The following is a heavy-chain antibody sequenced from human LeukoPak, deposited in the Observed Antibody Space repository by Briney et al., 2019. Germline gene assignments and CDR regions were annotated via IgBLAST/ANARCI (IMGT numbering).Heavy chain of an antibody. D-gene: IGHD2-2*01. CDR2: IGTAGDT. CDR3: ARDQDCSSTSCYDEYGMDV. Sequence: GGSLRLSCAASGFTFSSYDMHWVRQATGKGLEWVSAIGTAGDTYYPGSVKGRFTISRENAKNSLYLQMNSLRAGDTAVYYCARDQDCSSTSCYDEYGMDVWGRGTTVTVSS. J-gene: IGHJ6*02. V-gene: IGHV3-13*01. CDR1: GFTFSSYD.